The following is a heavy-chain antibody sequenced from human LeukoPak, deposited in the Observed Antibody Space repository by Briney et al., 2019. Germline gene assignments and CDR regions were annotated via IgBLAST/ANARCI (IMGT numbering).Heavy chain of an antibody. J-gene: IGHJ6*02. Sequence: GASVKVSCKASGYTFTGYYMHWVRQAPGQGLEWMGWINPNSGGTNYAQKFQGRVTMTRDTSISTVYMELSRLRSDDTAVYYCARYYSGYDQPLYYYYGMDVWGQGTTVTVSS. V-gene: IGHV1-2*02. CDR3: ARYYSGYDQPLYYYYGMDV. CDR2: INPNSGGT. CDR1: GYTFTGYY. D-gene: IGHD5-12*01.